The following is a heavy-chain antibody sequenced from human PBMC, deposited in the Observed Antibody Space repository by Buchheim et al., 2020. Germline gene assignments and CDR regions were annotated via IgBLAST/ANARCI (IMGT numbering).Heavy chain of an antibody. CDR2: ISASGTST. CDR1: GFTFSSCA. Sequence: EVQLLESGGGLVQPGGSLRLSCAASGFTFSSCAMNWVRQAPGKGLEWVSAISASGTSTYYADSVKGRFTISRDNSKNTLYLHMNSLRAEDTAVYYCAKDVGSLVSWLDAFDIWGQGT. V-gene: IGHV3-23*01. CDR3: AKDVGSLVSWLDAFDI. J-gene: IGHJ3*02. D-gene: IGHD2-15*01.